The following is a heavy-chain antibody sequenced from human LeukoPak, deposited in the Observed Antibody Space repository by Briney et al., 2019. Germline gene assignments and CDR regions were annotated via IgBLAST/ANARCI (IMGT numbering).Heavy chain of an antibody. Sequence: ASVKVSCKASGYTFTSYGISWVRQAPGQGLEWMGWISAYNGNTNYAQKLQGRVTMTTDTSTSTAYMELRSLRSDDTAVYYCARDGSPLLGMGYYYYGMDVWGQGTTVTVSS. CDR2: ISAYNGNT. CDR1: GYTFTSYG. V-gene: IGHV1-18*01. CDR3: ARDGSPLLGMGYYYYGMDV. D-gene: IGHD7-27*01. J-gene: IGHJ6*02.